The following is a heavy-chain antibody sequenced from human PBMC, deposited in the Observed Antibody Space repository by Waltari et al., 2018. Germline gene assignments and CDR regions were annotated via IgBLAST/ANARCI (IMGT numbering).Heavy chain of an antibody. V-gene: IGHV3-48*03. CDR2: AGVDGTTM. Sequence: EVQLVESGGGLVQPGGSLRLSGAASGFSPSGYSMSWVRQTAGKGLEWLAFAGVDGTTMYYADSVKGRFTISRDIRENSVYLQMNSLRVEDTGLFYCARTWRENTFDIWGQGTMVTVSS. D-gene: IGHD2-2*02. CDR3: ARTWRENTFDI. J-gene: IGHJ3*02. CDR1: GFSPSGYS.